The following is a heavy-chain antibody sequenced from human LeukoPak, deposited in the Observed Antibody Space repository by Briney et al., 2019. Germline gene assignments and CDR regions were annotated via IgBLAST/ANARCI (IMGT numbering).Heavy chain of an antibody. J-gene: IGHJ4*02. CDR2: IYYSGST. CDR1: GGSISSGDYY. CDR3: AREGSLNSGSYTDY. V-gene: IGHV4-30-4*01. Sequence: PSETLSLTCAVSGGSISSGDYYWSWIRQPPGKGLEWIGYIYYSGSTYYNPSLKSRVTISVDTSKNQFSLKLSSVTAADTAVYYCAREGSLNSGSYTDYWGQGTLVTVSS. D-gene: IGHD1-26*01.